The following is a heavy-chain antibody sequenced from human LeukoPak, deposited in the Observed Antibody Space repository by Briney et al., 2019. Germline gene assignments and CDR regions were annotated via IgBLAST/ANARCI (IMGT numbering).Heavy chain of an antibody. D-gene: IGHD3-22*01. CDR3: ARELSPVVKYYFEY. V-gene: IGHV3-33*01. CDR2: IWYDGSNK. J-gene: IGHJ4*02. Sequence: GRSLRLSCAASGFTFSSYVMHWVRQAPGKGLEWVAVIWYDGSNKYYADSVKGRFTISRDNSKNTLYLQMNSLRAEDTALYYCARELSPVVKYYFEYWGQGTLVTVSP. CDR1: GFTFSSYV.